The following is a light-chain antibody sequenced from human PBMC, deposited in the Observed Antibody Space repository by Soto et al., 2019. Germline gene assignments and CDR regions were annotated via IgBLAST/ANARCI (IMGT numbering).Light chain of an antibody. CDR1: QSVSNN. J-gene: IGKJ1*01. Sequence: EIVMRQSPATLSVSPGERATLSCRASQSVSNNYLAWYQQKPGQAPRLLIHGASTRATGFPARFSGSGSGTDFTLTISSLQSEDFAVYYCQQYNNWPWTFGQGTKVDI. V-gene: IGKV3-15*01. CDR2: GAS. CDR3: QQYNNWPWT.